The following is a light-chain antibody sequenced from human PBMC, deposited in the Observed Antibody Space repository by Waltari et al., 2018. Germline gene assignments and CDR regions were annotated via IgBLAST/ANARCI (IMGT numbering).Light chain of an antibody. J-gene: IGKJ1*01. Sequence: EIVLTQSPGTLSLSPGERATLSCRASQSVSRALAWYPQNPGQAPRLRIDGASNRATGIPDRFSGRGSGTDFSLIISRLEPEEFAVYYCQHYVSLPVTFGQGTKVEIK. CDR2: GAS. V-gene: IGKV3-20*01. CDR1: QSVSRA. CDR3: QHYVSLPVT.